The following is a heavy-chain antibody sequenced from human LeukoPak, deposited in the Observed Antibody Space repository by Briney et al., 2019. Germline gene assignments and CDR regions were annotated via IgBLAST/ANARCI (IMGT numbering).Heavy chain of an antibody. D-gene: IGHD3-3*01. CDR3: ARRSRTTPDDFWSGYYSY. CDR2: INHSGST. CDR1: GGSFSGYY. J-gene: IGHJ4*02. Sequence: TSSETLSLTCAVYGGSFSGYYWSWIRQPPGKGLEWIGEINHSGSTNYNPSLKSRVTISVDTSKNQFSLKLSSVTAADTAVYYCARRSRTTPDDFWSGYYSYWGQGTLVTVSS. V-gene: IGHV4-34*01.